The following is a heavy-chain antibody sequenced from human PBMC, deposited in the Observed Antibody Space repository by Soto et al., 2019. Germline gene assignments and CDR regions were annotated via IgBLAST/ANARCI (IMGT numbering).Heavy chain of an antibody. Sequence: ASVKVSCKASGYTFTSYGIHWVRQAPGQRLEWTGWIKAGNGNTKYSEKFQGRVTITRDTSASTAYLELSSLRSEDTAVYYCARDPNDSSAYYHHYYYGMDVWGKGTKVTVSS. CDR3: ARDPNDSSAYYHHYYYGMDV. J-gene: IGHJ6*04. CDR1: GYTFTSYG. D-gene: IGHD3-22*01. CDR2: IKAGNGNT. V-gene: IGHV1-3*01.